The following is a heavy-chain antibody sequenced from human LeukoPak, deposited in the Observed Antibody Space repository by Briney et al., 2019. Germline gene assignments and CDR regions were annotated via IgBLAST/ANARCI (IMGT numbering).Heavy chain of an antibody. CDR3: ARDQSLLYFDY. CDR2: TWYDGSNK. D-gene: IGHD2-15*01. V-gene: IGHV3-33*01. Sequence: PGRSLRLSCAASGFTFSSYGMHWVRQAPGKGLEWVALTWYDGSNKSYGDSVKGRFTISRGNSKNTLYLQMSSLRAEDTAVYYCARDQSLLYFDYWGQGTLVTVSS. CDR1: GFTFSSYG. J-gene: IGHJ4*02.